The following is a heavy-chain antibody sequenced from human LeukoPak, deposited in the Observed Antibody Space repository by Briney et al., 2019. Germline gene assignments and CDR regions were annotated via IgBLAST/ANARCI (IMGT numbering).Heavy chain of an antibody. D-gene: IGHD3-9*01. V-gene: IGHV4-59*08. J-gene: IGHJ5*02. CDR3: AGNILTGYYTQFDP. CDR1: GGSISSYY. Sequence: SETLSLTCTVSGGSISSYYWSWIRQPPGKGLEWIGYIYYSGSTNYNPSLKSRVTISVDTSKNQFSLKLSSVTAADTAVYYCAGNILTGYYTQFDPWGQGTLVTVSS. CDR2: IYYSGST.